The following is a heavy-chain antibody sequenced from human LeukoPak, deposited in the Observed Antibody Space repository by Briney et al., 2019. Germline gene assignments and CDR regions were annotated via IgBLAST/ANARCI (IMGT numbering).Heavy chain of an antibody. J-gene: IGHJ4*02. D-gene: IGHD4-23*01. CDR3: ARDYGGNSRTPI. CDR1: GFTVSSNY. Sequence: GGSLRLSCAASGFTVSSNYMSWVRQAPGKGLECVSVIYSGGSTYYADSVKGRFTISRDNSKNTLYLQMNSLRAEDTAVYYCARDYGGNSRTPIWGQGTLVTVSS. V-gene: IGHV3-53*01. CDR2: IYSGGST.